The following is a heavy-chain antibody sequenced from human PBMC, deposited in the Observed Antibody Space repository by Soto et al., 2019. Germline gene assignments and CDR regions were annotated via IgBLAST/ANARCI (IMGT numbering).Heavy chain of an antibody. CDR3: AREGGSSTWYTY. D-gene: IGHD6-13*01. V-gene: IGHV4-59*01. CDR1: GGSISSYY. J-gene: IGHJ4*02. Sequence: SETLSLTCTVSGGSISSYYWSWIRQPPGKGLEWIGYIYYSGSTNYNPSLKSRVTISVDTSKNQFSLKLTSVTVADTAVYYCAREGGSSTWYTYWGQGTLVTAPQ. CDR2: IYYSGST.